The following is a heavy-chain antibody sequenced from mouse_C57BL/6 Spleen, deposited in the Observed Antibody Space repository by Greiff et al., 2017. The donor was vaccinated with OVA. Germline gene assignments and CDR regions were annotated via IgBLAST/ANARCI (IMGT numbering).Heavy chain of an antibody. D-gene: IGHD4-1*01. CDR2: IDPSDSYT. Sequence: QVQLQQPGAELVMPGASVKLSCKASGYTFTSYWMHWVKQRPGQGLEWIGEIDPSDSYTNYNQKFKGKSTLTVDKSSSTAYMQLSSLTSEDSAVYYCARPNWGFDYWGQGTTLTVSS. V-gene: IGHV1-69*01. CDR1: GYTFTSYW. CDR3: ARPNWGFDY. J-gene: IGHJ2*01.